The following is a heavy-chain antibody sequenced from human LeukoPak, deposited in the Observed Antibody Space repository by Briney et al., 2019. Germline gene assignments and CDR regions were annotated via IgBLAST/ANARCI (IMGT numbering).Heavy chain of an antibody. CDR3: ARGPLSGSYGDY. CDR1: GYTFTSYG. CDR2: ISAYNGNT. D-gene: IGHD1-26*01. V-gene: IGHV1-18*01. J-gene: IGHJ4*02. Sequence: ASVKVSCKASGYTFTSYGISWVRQAPGQGLEWMGWISAYNGNTNYAQKLQGRVTITRGTSASTAYMELSSLRSDDTAVYYCARGPLSGSYGDYWGQGTLVTVSS.